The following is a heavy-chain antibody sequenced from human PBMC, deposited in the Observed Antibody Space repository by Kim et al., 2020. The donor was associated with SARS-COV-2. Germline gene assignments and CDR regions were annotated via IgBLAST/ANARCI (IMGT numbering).Heavy chain of an antibody. CDR3: ARLGPMAVDY. D-gene: IGHD1-26*01. V-gene: IGHV5-51*01. Sequence: DTRYSPSFQGQVTISADKSISTAYLQWSSLKASDTAMYYCARLGPMAVDYWGQGTLVTVSS. CDR2: DT. J-gene: IGHJ4*02.